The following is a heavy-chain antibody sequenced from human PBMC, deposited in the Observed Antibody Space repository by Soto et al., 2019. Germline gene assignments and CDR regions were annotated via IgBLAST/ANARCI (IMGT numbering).Heavy chain of an antibody. D-gene: IGHD2-21*02. V-gene: IGHV4-59*01. Sequence: SETLSLTCTVSGGSISSYYWSWIRQPPGKGLEWIGYIYYSGSTNYNPSLKSRVTISVDTSKNQFSLKLSSVTAADTAVYYCARDNCGGDCYSFFASGAFAIWGQGTMVTVSS. J-gene: IGHJ3*02. CDR3: ARDNCGGDCYSFFASGAFAI. CDR1: GGSISSYY. CDR2: IYYSGST.